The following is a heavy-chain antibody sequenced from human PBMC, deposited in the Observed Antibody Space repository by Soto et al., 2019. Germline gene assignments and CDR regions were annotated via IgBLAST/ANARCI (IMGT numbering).Heavy chain of an antibody. CDR1: GGAFTSYS. J-gene: IGHJ4*02. Sequence: QVHLVQSGAEVKKPGSSVKVSCKASGGAFTSYSFHWLRQAPGQGLEWMGGIIPMSGTTNYALKFQGRVTMTADVPTNTAYIELSSLRSEDTAIYYCARDNTGLDYWGQGTLVTVSS. D-gene: IGHD1-1*01. CDR3: ARDNTGLDY. CDR2: IIPMSGTT. V-gene: IGHV1-69*12.